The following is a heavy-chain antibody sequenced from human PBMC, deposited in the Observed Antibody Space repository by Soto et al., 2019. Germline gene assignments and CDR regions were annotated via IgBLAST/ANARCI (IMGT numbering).Heavy chain of an antibody. Sequence: QVQLMQSEAEVRRPGTSMRISCTTSGYNFNTYGIIWVRQAPGQGLEWMGWISGYNGYTKYAQNFEDRVTFNTDPSTSTAFLELRNLRSGDTALYFCARDRDYSHTDADIDYWGQGTLVTVSS. J-gene: IGHJ4*02. D-gene: IGHD3-16*01. CDR3: ARDRDYSHTDADIDY. CDR1: GYNFNTYG. CDR2: ISGYNGYT. V-gene: IGHV1-18*01.